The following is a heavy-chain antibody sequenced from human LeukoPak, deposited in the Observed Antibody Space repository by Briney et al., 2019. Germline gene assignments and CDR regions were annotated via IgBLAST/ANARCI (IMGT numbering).Heavy chain of an antibody. D-gene: IGHD2-2*01. CDR2: INPNSGGT. CDR3: AREFSVGVVVVPAALRFDP. Sequence: ASVKVSCKASGYTFTGYYMHWVRQAPGQGLEWMGWINPNSGGTNYAQKFQGRVTMTRDTSISTAYMELSRLRSDDTAVYYCAREFSVGVVVVPAALRFDPWGQGTLVTVSS. V-gene: IGHV1-2*02. J-gene: IGHJ5*02. CDR1: GYTFTGYY.